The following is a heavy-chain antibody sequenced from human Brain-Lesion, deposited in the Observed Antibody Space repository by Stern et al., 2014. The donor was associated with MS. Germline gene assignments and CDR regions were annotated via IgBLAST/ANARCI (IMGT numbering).Heavy chain of an antibody. Sequence: QVQLVQSGPGLVKPSQTLSLTCTVSGGSISSSGYYWSWIRQPADKGLEWIGRIHDSGSTYYNPSLKSRVTISMDPAKNQFSLKLPSVTAADTAVYYCATTRWDLFTWNWFDPWGQGTLVTVS. D-gene: IGHD1-26*01. CDR2: IHDSGST. J-gene: IGHJ5*02. CDR3: ATTRWDLFTWNWFDP. V-gene: IGHV4-61*02. CDR1: GGSISSSGYY.